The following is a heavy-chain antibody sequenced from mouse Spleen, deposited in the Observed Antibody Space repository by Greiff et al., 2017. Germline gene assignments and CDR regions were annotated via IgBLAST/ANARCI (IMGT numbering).Heavy chain of an antibody. CDR2: IYPGDGDT. V-gene: IGHV1-87*01. CDR1: GYTFTSYW. CDR3: AREIYYGNSRYFDV. Sequence: QVHVKQSGAELARPGASVKLSCKASGYTFTSYWMQWVKQRPGQGLEWIGAIYPGDGDTRCTQKFKGKATLTADKSSSTAYMQLSSLASEDSAVYYCAREIYYGNSRYFDVWGAGTTVTVSS. D-gene: IGHD2-1*01. J-gene: IGHJ1*01.